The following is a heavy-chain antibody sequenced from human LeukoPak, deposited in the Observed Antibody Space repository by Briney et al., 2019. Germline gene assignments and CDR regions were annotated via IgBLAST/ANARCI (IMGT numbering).Heavy chain of an antibody. CDR3: ATAQYNWNYVDWFDP. Sequence: ASVKVSCKVSGYTLTELSMHWVRQAPGKGLEWMGGFDPEDGETIYAQKFQGRVTMTEDTSTDTAYMGLSRLRSEDTAVYYCATAQYNWNYVDWFDPWGQGTLVTVSS. V-gene: IGHV1-24*01. D-gene: IGHD1-7*01. J-gene: IGHJ5*02. CDR2: FDPEDGET. CDR1: GYTLTELS.